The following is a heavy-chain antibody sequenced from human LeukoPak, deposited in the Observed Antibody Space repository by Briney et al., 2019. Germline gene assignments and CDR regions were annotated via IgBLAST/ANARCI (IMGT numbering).Heavy chain of an antibody. V-gene: IGHV5-51*01. Sequence: GESLKISCKGSGYSFTSYWIGWVRQMPGKGLEWMGIIYPGDSDTRYSPSFQGQVTISADKSISTAYLQWSSLKASDTAMYYCARPAGCYDSSGYYNVYYFDYWGQGTLVTVSS. CDR2: IYPGDSDT. CDR1: GYSFTSYW. J-gene: IGHJ4*02. CDR3: ARPAGCYDSSGYYNVYYFDY. D-gene: IGHD3-22*01.